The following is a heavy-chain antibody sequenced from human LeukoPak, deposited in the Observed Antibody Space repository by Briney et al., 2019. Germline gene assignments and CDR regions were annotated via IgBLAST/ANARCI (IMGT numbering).Heavy chain of an antibody. Sequence: VASVKVSCKASGYIFTSYAMHWVRQAPGQRLEWMGWINVGNGNTKYSQEFQGRVTFTRDTSANTAYMELSSLRSEDMAVYYCARSAPAYYSDSSHSLDYWGQGTLVTVSS. V-gene: IGHV1-3*03. CDR3: ARSAPAYYSDSSHSLDY. CDR2: INVGNGNT. CDR1: GYIFTSYA. D-gene: IGHD3-22*01. J-gene: IGHJ4*02.